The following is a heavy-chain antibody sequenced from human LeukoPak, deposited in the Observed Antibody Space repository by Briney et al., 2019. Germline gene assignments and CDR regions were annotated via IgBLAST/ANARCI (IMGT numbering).Heavy chain of an antibody. CDR1: GFTFSGYA. CDR2: ISGSGGST. Sequence: PGGSLRLSCAASGFTFSGYAMSWVRQAPGKGLEWVSAISGSGGSTYYADSVKGRFTISRDNSKNTLYLQMNSLRAEDTAVYYSAKNTYQLLYAALNYWGQGTLVTVSS. CDR3: AKNTYQLLYAALNY. D-gene: IGHD2-2*02. J-gene: IGHJ4*02. V-gene: IGHV3-23*01.